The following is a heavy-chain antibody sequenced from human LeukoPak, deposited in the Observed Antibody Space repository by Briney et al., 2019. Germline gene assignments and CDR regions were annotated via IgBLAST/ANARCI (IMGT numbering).Heavy chain of an antibody. D-gene: IGHD3-10*01. CDR3: ARALWVGGYFDY. CDR2: LSYDGGTE. J-gene: IGHJ4*02. V-gene: IGHV3-30*04. Sequence: GRSLRLSCAASGLTFRSSAMHWVRQAPGKGLQWVALLSYDGGTEYHADSVKGRFTISRDTSKNTLYLQMNSLRAEDTAVYYCARALWVGGYFDYWGQGTRVTVSS. CDR1: GLTFRSSA.